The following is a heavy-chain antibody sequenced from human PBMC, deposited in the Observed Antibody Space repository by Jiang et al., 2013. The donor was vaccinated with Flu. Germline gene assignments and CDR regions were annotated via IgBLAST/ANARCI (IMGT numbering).Heavy chain of an antibody. CDR3: ARSGYYDSTHTTGGASFDY. CDR1: GGSFSGYY. CDR2: INHSGST. D-gene: IGHD3-22*01. Sequence: KPSETLSLTCAVYGGSFSGYYWSWIRQPPGKGLEWIGEINHSGSTNYNPSLKSRVTISVDTSKNQFSLKLSSVTAADTAVYYCARSGYYDSTHTTGGASFDYWGQGTLVTVSS. J-gene: IGHJ4*02. V-gene: IGHV4-34*01.